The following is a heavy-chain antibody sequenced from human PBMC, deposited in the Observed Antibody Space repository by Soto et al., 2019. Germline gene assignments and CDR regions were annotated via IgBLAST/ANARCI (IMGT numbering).Heavy chain of an antibody. J-gene: IGHJ4*02. V-gene: IGHV4-59*01. CDR2: IYYSGST. CDR3: ARVTTVVRTFDY. Sequence: SETLSLTYTVSGGSISSYYWSWIRQPPGKGLEWIGYIYYSGSTNYNPSLKSRVTISVDTSKNQFSLKLSSVTAADTAVYYCARVTTVVRTFDYWGQGTLVTVSS. D-gene: IGHD4-17*01. CDR1: GGSISSYY.